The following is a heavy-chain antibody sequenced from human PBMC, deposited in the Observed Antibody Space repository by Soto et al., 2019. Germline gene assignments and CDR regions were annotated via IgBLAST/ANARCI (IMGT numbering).Heavy chain of an antibody. CDR1: GGSLSGHY. CDR3: ARAPIIGATFFDY. J-gene: IGHJ4*02. D-gene: IGHD1-26*01. V-gene: IGHV4-34*01. CDR2: INRSGGT. Sequence: PSETLSLTCTVSGGSLSGHYWSWIRQAPGKGLEWIGEINRSGGTNYDPSLKSRVTISVDASKNQFSLQLKSVTAADTAVYYCARAPIIGATFFDYWGQGSLVTVSS.